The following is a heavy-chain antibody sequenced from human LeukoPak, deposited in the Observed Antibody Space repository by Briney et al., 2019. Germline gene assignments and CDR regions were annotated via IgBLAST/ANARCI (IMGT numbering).Heavy chain of an antibody. V-gene: IGHV4-59*01. CDR2: IYYSGST. Sequence: SETLSLTCAVYGGSFSGYYWSWIRQPPGKGLEWIGYIYYSGSTNYNPSLKSRVTISVDTSKNQFSLKLSSVTAADTAVYYCARELGGSYSSFDYWGQGTLVTVSS. D-gene: IGHD1-26*01. J-gene: IGHJ4*02. CDR3: ARELGGSYSSFDY. CDR1: GGSFSGYY.